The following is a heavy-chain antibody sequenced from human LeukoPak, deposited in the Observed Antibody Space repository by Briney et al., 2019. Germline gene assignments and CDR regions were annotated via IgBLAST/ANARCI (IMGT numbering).Heavy chain of an antibody. CDR3: ARGTPYYYSYFMDV. V-gene: IGHV4-34*01. J-gene: IGHJ6*03. Sequence: SETLSLTCAVQGGSFGGYYWTWIRQPPGKGLEWIGEVNQSGGTDYNPSLKSRVTISVDTSKNQFSLKVNSVTAADTAVYYCARGTPYYYSYFMDVWAKATTVTVSS. CDR1: GGSFGGYY. CDR2: VNQSGGT.